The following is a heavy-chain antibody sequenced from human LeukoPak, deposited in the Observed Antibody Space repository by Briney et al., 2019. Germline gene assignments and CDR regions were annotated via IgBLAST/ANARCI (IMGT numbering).Heavy chain of an antibody. CDR2: RSDDGSAQ. CDR3: AKDRDPYSSGTWDP. J-gene: IGHJ5*02. V-gene: IGHV3-30*18. D-gene: IGHD3-22*01. CDR1: GFTFNKYG. Sequence: PGGSLRLSCIASGFTFNKYGMHWVRQAPGRGLEWVAVRSDDGSAQHYADSVRGRFTISRDNSKNTLSLQMNSLRPEDTAMYFCAKDRDPYSSGTWDPWGQGTLVIVSS.